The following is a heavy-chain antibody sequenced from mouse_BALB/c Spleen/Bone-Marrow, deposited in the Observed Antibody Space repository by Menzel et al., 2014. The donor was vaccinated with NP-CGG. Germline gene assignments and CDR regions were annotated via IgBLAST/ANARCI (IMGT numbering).Heavy chain of an antibody. CDR1: GYTFXSYW. D-gene: IGHD1-1*01. Sequence: QVQLQQSGAELMKPGASVKISCKATGYTFXSYWIEWVKQRPGHGLEWIGEILPGSGSTNYNEKFKGKATFTADTSSNTAYMQLSSLTSEDSAVYYCARFYYYGSSYYFDYWGQGTTLTVSS. CDR2: ILPGSGST. V-gene: IGHV1-9*01. CDR3: ARFYYYGSSYYFDY. J-gene: IGHJ2*01.